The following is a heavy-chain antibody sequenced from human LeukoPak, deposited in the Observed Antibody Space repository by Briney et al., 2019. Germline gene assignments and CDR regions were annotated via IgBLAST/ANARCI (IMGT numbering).Heavy chain of an antibody. V-gene: IGHV4-39*01. Sequence: SETLSLTCSVSGGSITSNGYYWGWIRQPPGKGLEWIGNSGSTNYNPSLKNRVTISIDTSKSQFSLKLTSVTAADTAVYYCARVGSSGYYQLNWFDPWGQGTLVTVSS. CDR3: ARVGSSGYYQLNWFDP. D-gene: IGHD3-22*01. J-gene: IGHJ5*02. CDR1: GGSITSNGYY. CDR2: SGST.